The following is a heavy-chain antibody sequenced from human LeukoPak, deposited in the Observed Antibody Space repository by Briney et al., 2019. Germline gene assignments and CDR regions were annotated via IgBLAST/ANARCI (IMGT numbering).Heavy chain of an antibody. CDR1: GFTFSSYS. V-gene: IGHV3-66*01. CDR2: IYSGGST. D-gene: IGHD3-16*02. CDR3: ASGSRVIVYFDY. J-gene: IGHJ4*02. Sequence: GGSLRLSCAASGFTFSSYSMTWVRQAPGKGLEWVSVIYSGGSTYYADSVKGRFTISRDNSKNTLYLQMSSLRAEDTAVYYCASGSRVIVYFDYWGQGTLVTVSS.